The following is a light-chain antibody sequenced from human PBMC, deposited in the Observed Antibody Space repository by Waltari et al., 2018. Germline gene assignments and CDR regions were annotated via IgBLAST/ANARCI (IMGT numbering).Light chain of an antibody. J-gene: IGKJ4*01. CDR3: QQYSTYQIT. CDR1: QSVSSW. Sequence: DIQMTQSPSTLSASVGDRVTITCRASQSVSSWLAWYQQKPGKAPNLVIYKASSLQTRVPSRFSGSGSGTEFTLTISSLQPDDFATYYCQQYSTYQITFGGGTKVEVK. V-gene: IGKV1-5*03. CDR2: KAS.